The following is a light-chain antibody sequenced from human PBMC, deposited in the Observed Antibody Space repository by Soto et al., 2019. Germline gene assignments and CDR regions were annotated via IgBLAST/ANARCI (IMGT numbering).Light chain of an antibody. Sequence: QSVLTQPASVSGSPGQSITISCTGTSSDVGGYNYVSWYQHHPGKAPKLLIYEVHKRPSEVSNRFSGSKSGNTASLTISGLQPEDEADYYCGTWDSSLSAYVFGGGTKVTV. CDR3: GTWDSSLSAYV. CDR1: SSDVGGYNY. V-gene: IGLV2-14*01. J-gene: IGLJ1*01. CDR2: EVH.